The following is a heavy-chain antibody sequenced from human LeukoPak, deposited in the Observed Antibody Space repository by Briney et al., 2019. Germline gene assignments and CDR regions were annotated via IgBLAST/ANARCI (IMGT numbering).Heavy chain of an antibody. V-gene: IGHV1-18*01. CDR2: ISAYNGNT. D-gene: IGHD3-3*01. J-gene: IGHJ3*02. Sequence: GSVKVSCKASGYTFTSYGISWVRQAPGQGLEWMGWISAYNGNTNYAQKLQGRVTMTTDTSTSTVYTELSSLRSEDTAVYYCARVVHDFWSGYYKGLWAFDIWGQGTMVTVSS. CDR3: ARVVHDFWSGYYKGLWAFDI. CDR1: GYTFTSYG.